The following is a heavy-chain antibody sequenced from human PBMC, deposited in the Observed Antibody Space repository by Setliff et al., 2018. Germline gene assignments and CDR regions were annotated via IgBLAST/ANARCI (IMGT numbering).Heavy chain of an antibody. Sequence: AETLSLTCTVSGGSISSSSYYWGWIRQPPGKGLEWIGSIYYSGSTYYNPSLKSRVTISVDTSKNQFSLKLSSVTAADTAVYYCAREPNYYDSSGGFDYWGQGTLVTVSS. CDR1: GGSISSSSYY. CDR3: AREPNYYDSSGGFDY. V-gene: IGHV4-39*07. D-gene: IGHD3-22*01. CDR2: IYYSGST. J-gene: IGHJ4*02.